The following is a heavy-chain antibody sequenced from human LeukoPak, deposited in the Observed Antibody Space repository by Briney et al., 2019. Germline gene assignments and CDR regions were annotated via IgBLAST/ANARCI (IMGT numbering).Heavy chain of an antibody. V-gene: IGHV4-4*02. D-gene: IGHD3-16*01. J-gene: IGHJ5*02. CDR1: GGSISSSNW. Sequence: SETLSLTCAVSGGSISSSNWWSWVRPPPGKGLEWIGEIYHSGSANYDPSVKSRVTISVDKSKNQFSLKLSSVTAADTAVYYCTRDRFYVWFDPWGQGTLVTVSS. CDR3: TRDRFYVWFDP. CDR2: IYHSGSA.